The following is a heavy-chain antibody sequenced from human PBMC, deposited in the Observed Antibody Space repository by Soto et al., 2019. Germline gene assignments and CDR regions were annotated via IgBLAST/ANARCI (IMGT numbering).Heavy chain of an antibody. V-gene: IGHV1-18*04. CDR3: ARDQEQRAGYSYGYYGY. Sequence: QVPLVQSGAEVKKPGASVKVSCKASGYTFTSYGISWVRQAPGQGLVWMGWISAYNGNTNYAQKLQGRVTTTTDTSTSTAYMELRSLRSDDTAVYYCARDQEQRAGYSYGYYGYWGQGTLVTVSS. D-gene: IGHD5-18*01. CDR2: ISAYNGNT. J-gene: IGHJ4*02. CDR1: GYTFTSYG.